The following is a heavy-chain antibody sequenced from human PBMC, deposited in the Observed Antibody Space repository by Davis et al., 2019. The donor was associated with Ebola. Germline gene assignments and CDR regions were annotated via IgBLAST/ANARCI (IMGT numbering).Heavy chain of an antibody. CDR3: ARSDAAGTGGWFDP. CDR1: GFTFSSYW. J-gene: IGHJ5*02. D-gene: IGHD6-13*01. Sequence: GGSLRLSCAASGFTFSSYWMSWVRQAPGKGLEWVANIKQDGSEKYYVDSVKGRFTISRDNAKNSLYLQMNSLRAEDTAVYYCARSDAAGTGGWFDPWGQGTLVTVSS. CDR2: IKQDGSEK. V-gene: IGHV3-7*01.